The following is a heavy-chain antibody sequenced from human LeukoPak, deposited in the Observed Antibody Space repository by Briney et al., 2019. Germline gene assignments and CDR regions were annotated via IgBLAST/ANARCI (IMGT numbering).Heavy chain of an antibody. J-gene: IGHJ6*02. D-gene: IGHD3-9*01. CDR3: ASRVWYDILTGYYTTSASDYGMDV. Sequence: RWASVKVSCKASGGTFSSYAISWVRQAPGQGLEWMGRIIPILGIANYAQKFQGRVTITADKSTSTAYMELSSLRSEDTAVYYCASRVWYDILTGYYTTSASDYGMDVWGQGTTVTVSS. CDR2: IIPILGIA. V-gene: IGHV1-69*04. CDR1: GGTFSSYA.